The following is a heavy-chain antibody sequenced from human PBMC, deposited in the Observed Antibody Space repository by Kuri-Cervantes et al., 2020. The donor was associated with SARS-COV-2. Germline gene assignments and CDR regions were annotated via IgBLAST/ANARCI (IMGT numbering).Heavy chain of an antibody. V-gene: IGHV2-5*02. Sequence: SGPTLVKPTQTLTLTCIFSGFSLSTSGVGVGWIRQPPGKALEWLALIYWDDDKRYSPSLKSRLTITKDTSKNQVVLTMTNMDPVDTATYYCARKQYYDFWSGHTMSWFDPWGQGTLVTVSS. CDR1: GFSLSTSGVG. CDR3: ARKQYYDFWSGHTMSWFDP. J-gene: IGHJ5*02. CDR2: IYWDDDK. D-gene: IGHD3-3*01.